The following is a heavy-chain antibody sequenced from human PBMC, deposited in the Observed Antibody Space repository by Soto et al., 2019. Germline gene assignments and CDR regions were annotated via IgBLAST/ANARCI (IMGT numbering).Heavy chain of an antibody. D-gene: IGHD3-9*01. CDR3: ARLGYYDILTGPGY. CDR1: GGTFSSYA. Sequence: SVKVSCKASGGTFSSYAISWVRQAPGQGLEWMGGIIPIFGTANYAQKFQGRVTITADESTSTAYMELSSLRSEDTAVYYCARLGYYDILTGPGYWGQGTLVTVSS. CDR2: IIPIFGTA. V-gene: IGHV1-69*13. J-gene: IGHJ4*02.